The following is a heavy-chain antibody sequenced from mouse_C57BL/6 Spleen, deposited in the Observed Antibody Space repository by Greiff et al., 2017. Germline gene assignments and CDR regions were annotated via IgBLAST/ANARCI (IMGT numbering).Heavy chain of an antibody. CDR2: IDPSDSYT. J-gene: IGHJ2*01. D-gene: IGHD2-4*01. CDR3: ARLRDYDYFDY. CDR1: GYTFTSYW. Sequence: QVQLQQPGAELVKPGASVKLSCKASGYTFTSYWMQWVKQRPGQGLEWIGEIDPSDSYTNYNQKFKGKATLTVDTSSSTAYMQLSSLTSEDSAVYYCARLRDYDYFDYWGQGTTLTVSS. V-gene: IGHV1-50*01.